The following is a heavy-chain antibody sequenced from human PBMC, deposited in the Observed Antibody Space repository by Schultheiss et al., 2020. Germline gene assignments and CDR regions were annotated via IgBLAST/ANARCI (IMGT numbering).Heavy chain of an antibody. CDR3: AREGYTYVDAFDI. J-gene: IGHJ3*02. CDR1: GGSISSSNW. D-gene: IGHD3-16*02. V-gene: IGHV4-4*02. Sequence: SETLSLTCAVSGGSISSSNWWSWVRQPPGKGLDWIGKIYHSGSTNYNPSLKSRVTISVDKSKNQFSLKLSSVTAADTAVYYCAREGYTYVDAFDIWGQGTMVTVS. CDR2: IYHSGST.